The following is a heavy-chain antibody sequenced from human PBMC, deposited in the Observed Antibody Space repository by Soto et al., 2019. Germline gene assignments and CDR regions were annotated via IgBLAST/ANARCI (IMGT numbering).Heavy chain of an antibody. Sequence: ETLSLTCSVSGGSTSDKSYFWGWVRQAPGKGLQWVATISASGGNIEYADSLKGRFTISRDNSKNSVYLQLSGLTADDTAVHYCAKVAGGLGYFDLWGRGTLVTVSS. CDR3: AKVAGGLGYFDL. CDR1: GGSTSDKSYF. J-gene: IGHJ2*01. D-gene: IGHD3-16*01. V-gene: IGHV3-23*01. CDR2: ISASGGNI.